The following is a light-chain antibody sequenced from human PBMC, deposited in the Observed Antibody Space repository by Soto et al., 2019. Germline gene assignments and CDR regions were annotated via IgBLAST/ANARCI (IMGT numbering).Light chain of an antibody. J-gene: IGKJ1*01. Sequence: EIFLTQSPSTLSLSPGEVATRFCRAIQSIGGFLAWYQQRPGQAPRLLIYEASNRPTGIPARFSGSGSGTDFTLTISSLEPEDFAVYYCQQRSNWPPTWTFGQGTKVDIK. CDR1: QSIGGF. CDR3: QQRSNWPPTWT. CDR2: EAS. V-gene: IGKV3-11*01.